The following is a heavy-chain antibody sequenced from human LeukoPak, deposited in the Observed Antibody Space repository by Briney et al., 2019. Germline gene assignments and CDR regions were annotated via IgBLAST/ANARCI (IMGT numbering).Heavy chain of an antibody. Sequence: PSETLSATCTVSGGSISSSSFWGWIRRPPGKGLEWIGHIFYSGSTYYNPSLKSRVTLSVDTSDNQFSLRLTSVSAADTAIYYCARRGITYSISYFDSWGQGILVTVSP. D-gene: IGHD6-13*01. CDR3: ARRGITYSISYFDS. J-gene: IGHJ4*02. CDR1: GGSISSSSF. V-gene: IGHV4-39*01. CDR2: IFYSGST.